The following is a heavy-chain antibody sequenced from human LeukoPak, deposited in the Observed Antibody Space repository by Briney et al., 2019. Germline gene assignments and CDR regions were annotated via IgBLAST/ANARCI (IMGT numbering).Heavy chain of an antibody. J-gene: IGHJ6*03. CDR3: ARARDNGSASDPTYY. CDR1: GFTFSTYA. D-gene: IGHD1-1*01. V-gene: IGHV3-64*01. CDR2: ISGNGGNT. Sequence: GGSLRLSCAASGFTFSTYAMHWVRQAPGKGLEHVSTISGNGGNTYYAKSVKGRFTISRDNSKNTLYLQMGSLRAEDTAVYSCARARDNGSASDPTYY.